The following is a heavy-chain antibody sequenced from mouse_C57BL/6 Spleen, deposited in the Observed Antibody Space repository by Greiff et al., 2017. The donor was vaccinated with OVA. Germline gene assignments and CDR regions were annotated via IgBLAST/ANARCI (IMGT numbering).Heavy chain of an antibody. J-gene: IGHJ2*01. V-gene: IGHV1-54*01. CDR2: INPGSGGT. CDR3: ARSEGGKYFDY. CDR1: GYAFTNYL. Sequence: QVQLQQSGAELVRPGTSVKVSCKASGYAFTNYLIEWVKQRPGQGLEWIGVINPGSGGTNYNEKFKGKATLTADKSSSTAYMQLSSLTSEDSAVYFCARSEGGKYFDYWGQGTTLTVSS.